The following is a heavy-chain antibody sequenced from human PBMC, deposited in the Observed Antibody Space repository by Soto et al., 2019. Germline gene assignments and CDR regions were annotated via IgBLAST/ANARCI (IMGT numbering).Heavy chain of an antibody. J-gene: IGHJ6*03. V-gene: IGHV4-59*01. Sequence: SETLSLTCTVSGGSISSYYWSWIRQPPGKGLEWIGYIYYSGSTNYNPSLKSRVNISVDTSKNQFSLKLSSVTAAVTAVYYCARDGSSSSRNYYYYYMDVWGKGTTVTVSS. CDR3: ARDGSSSSRNYYYYYMDV. CDR2: IYYSGST. CDR1: GGSISSYY. D-gene: IGHD6-6*01.